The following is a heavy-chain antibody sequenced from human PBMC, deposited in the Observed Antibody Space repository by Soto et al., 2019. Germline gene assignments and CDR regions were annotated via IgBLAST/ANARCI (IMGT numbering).Heavy chain of an antibody. V-gene: IGHV4-31*03. J-gene: IGHJ4*02. CDR3: ARRIPIAGLFDF. CDR2: ISYSGTT. D-gene: IGHD6-13*01. CDR1: GGSIRSGGYY. Sequence: PSETLSLTCTVSGGSIRSGGYYWSWIRQHPGKGLEWIGYISYSGTTYYRPSLESRVTISADTSKNQFSLKLISVTAADTAVYYCARRIPIAGLFDFWGQGTLVTVSS.